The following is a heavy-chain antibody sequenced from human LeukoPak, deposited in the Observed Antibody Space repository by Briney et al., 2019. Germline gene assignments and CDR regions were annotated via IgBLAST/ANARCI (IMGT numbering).Heavy chain of an antibody. CDR3: ARQGGGFWYFDL. CDR1: GGSISSYY. J-gene: IGHJ2*01. CDR2: IYYSGST. D-gene: IGHD6-25*01. V-gene: IGHV4-59*08. Sequence: SSETLSLTCTVSGGSISSYYWSWIREPPGKGLDWIGYIYYSGSTNYNPSLKSRVTISVDTSKNQFSLKLSSVTAADTAVYYCARQGGGFWYFDLWGRGTLVTVSS.